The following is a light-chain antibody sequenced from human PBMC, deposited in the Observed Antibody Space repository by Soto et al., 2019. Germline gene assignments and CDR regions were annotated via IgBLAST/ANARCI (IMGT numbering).Light chain of an antibody. CDR3: SSYTSRNTVI. V-gene: IGLV2-14*01. J-gene: IGLJ2*01. CDR2: EVT. Sequence: QSVLTQPASVSGALGQSITISCSGTSSDVCGYNFVSWYQQHPGNAPKLMIYEVTLRPSGVSTRFSGSKSGNTASLTVSGLQSEDEADYYCSSYTSRNTVIFGGGTKLTVL. CDR1: SSDVCGYNF.